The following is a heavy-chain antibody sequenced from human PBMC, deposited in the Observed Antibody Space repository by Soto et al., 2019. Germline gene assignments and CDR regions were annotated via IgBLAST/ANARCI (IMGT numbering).Heavy chain of an antibody. CDR1: GFTFSSYG. D-gene: IGHD3-9*01. J-gene: IGHJ6*02. V-gene: IGHV3-30*18. CDR3: AKDIRYFDWTDYYYGMDV. Sequence: QVPLVESGGGVVQPGRSLRLSCAASGFTFSSYGMHWVRQAPGKGLEWVAVISYDGSNKYYADSVKGRFTISRDNSKNTLYLQMNSLRAEDTAVYYCAKDIRYFDWTDYYYGMDVWGQGTTVTVSS. CDR2: ISYDGSNK.